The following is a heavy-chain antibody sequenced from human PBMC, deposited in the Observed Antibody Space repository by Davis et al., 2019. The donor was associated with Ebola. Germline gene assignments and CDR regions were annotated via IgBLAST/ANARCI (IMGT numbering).Heavy chain of an antibody. CDR1: GSTFSDYY. CDR2: ISGSGNTI. CDR3: ATGGARYFQH. Sequence: PGGSLRPSCAASGSTFSDYYMSWIRQAPGKGLEWISYISGSGNTIKYADSVKDRFTISRDNAKKSLSLLMTSLRVEDTAVYYCATGGARYFQHWGQGTLVTISS. V-gene: IGHV3-11*01. J-gene: IGHJ1*01.